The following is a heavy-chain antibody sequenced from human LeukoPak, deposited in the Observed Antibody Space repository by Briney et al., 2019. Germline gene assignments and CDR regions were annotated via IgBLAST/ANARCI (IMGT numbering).Heavy chain of an antibody. V-gene: IGHV4-59*01. D-gene: IGHD6-13*01. Sequence: SETLSLTCTVSGGSISSYYWSWIRQPPGKGLEWIGYIYYSGSTNYNPSLKSRVTISVDTSKNQFSLKLSSVTAADTAVYYCARDLSSSWYYYYYMDVWGKGTTVTVSS. J-gene: IGHJ6*03. CDR3: ARDLSSSWYYYYYMDV. CDR1: GGSISSYY. CDR2: IYYSGST.